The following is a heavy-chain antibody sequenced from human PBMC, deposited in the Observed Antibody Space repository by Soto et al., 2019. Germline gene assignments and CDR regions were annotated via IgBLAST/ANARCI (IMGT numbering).Heavy chain of an antibody. CDR3: ARENSGYDYFDY. V-gene: IGHV4-31*03. Sequence: PSETLSLTCTVSGGSISSGGYYWSWIRQHPGKGLEWIGYIYYSGSTYYNPSLKSRVTISVDTSKNQFSLKLSSVTVADTSVYYCARENSGYDYFDYWGQGTLVTVSS. CDR2: IYYSGST. CDR1: GGSISSGGYY. D-gene: IGHD5-12*01. J-gene: IGHJ4*02.